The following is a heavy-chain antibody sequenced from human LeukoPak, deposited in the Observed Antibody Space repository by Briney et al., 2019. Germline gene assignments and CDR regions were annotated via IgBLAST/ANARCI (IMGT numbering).Heavy chain of an antibody. Sequence: SETLSLTCTVSGGSISSNNYYWGWIRQPPGKGLEWIGSFYSSGSTHYNPSLKSRITISVDTSKNQFSLKLSSVTAADTAVYYCARQLDYSTLLDFWGQGTLVTVSS. V-gene: IGHV4-39*01. CDR3: ARQLDYSTLLDF. J-gene: IGHJ4*02. CDR2: FYSSGST. CDR1: GGSISSNNYY. D-gene: IGHD4-11*01.